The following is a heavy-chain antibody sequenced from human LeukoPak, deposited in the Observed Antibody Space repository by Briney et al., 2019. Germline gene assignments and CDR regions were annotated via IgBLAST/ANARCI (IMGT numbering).Heavy chain of an antibody. V-gene: IGHV3-7*01. CDR3: ARVTNPRSGSYYKGYFDN. CDR1: GFTFGNYW. J-gene: IGHJ4*02. Sequence: GGSLRLSCAASGFTFGNYWMTWVRQAPGKGLEWVAHIKEDASEKDYVESVKGRFSLSRDSAKNSLILQMNSLSVEDTAVYYCARVTNPRSGSYYKGYFDNWGQGTRVTVSS. CDR2: IKEDASEK. D-gene: IGHD3-10*01.